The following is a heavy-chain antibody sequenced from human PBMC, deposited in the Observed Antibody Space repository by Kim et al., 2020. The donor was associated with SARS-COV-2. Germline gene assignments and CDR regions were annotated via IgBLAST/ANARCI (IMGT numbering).Heavy chain of an antibody. D-gene: IGHD1-26*01. V-gene: IGHV4-59*01. Sequence: NYNPSLKSRVTISVDTSKNQFSLKLSSVTAADTAVYYCAREAPSGSYYDNWGQGTLVTVSS. CDR3: AREAPSGSYYDN. J-gene: IGHJ4*02.